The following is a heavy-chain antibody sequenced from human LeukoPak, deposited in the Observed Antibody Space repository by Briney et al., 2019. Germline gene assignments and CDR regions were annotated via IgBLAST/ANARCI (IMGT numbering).Heavy chain of an antibody. Sequence: GGSLRLSCAASGFTVSSNYMSWVRQAPGRGLEWVSVIYTGGSTNYADSVKGRFSISRDTSKNTLYLQMNSLRAEDTAVYYCASRGAVYTGSFDCWGQGILVTVSS. CDR2: IYTGGST. J-gene: IGHJ4*02. V-gene: IGHV3-66*01. CDR3: ASRGAVYTGSFDC. D-gene: IGHD2-2*02. CDR1: GFTVSSNY.